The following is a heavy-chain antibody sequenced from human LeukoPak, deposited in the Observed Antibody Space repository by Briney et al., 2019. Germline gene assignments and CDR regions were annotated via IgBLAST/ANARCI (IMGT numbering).Heavy chain of an antibody. J-gene: IGHJ6*03. CDR3: AMDTVVTLSLPYYMDV. CDR2: IIPIFGIA. CDR1: GGTFSSYA. Sequence: ASVKVSCKASGGTFSSYAISWVRQAPGQGLEWMGGIIPIFGIANYAQKFQGRVTITTDESTSTAYMELSSLRSEDTAVYYCAMDTVVTLSLPYYMDVWGKGTTVTVSS. D-gene: IGHD4-23*01. V-gene: IGHV1-69*05.